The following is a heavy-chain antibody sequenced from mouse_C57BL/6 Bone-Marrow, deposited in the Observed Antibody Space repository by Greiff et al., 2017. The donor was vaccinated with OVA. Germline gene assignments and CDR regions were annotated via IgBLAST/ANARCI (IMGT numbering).Heavy chain of an antibody. CDR3: ARSTNGYYLGAY. V-gene: IGHV1-72*01. J-gene: IGHJ3*01. CDR1: GYTFTSYW. D-gene: IGHD2-3*01. CDR2: IDPNSGGP. Sequence: LQQPGAELVKPGASATLSCKASGYTFTSYWMHWVKPRPGRGLEWIGRIDPNSGGPKYNEKFKSKATLTVDKPSSTAYMQLSSLTSEDAAVYYCARSTNGYYLGAYWGQGTLVTVSA.